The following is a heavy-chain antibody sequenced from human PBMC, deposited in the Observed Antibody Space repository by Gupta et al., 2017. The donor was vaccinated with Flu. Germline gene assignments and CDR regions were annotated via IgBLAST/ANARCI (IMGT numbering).Heavy chain of an antibody. CDR1: GGSISSYY. CDR2: IYYSGST. J-gene: IGHJ6*02. V-gene: IGHV4-59*01. D-gene: IGHD3-10*01. Sequence: QVQLQESGPGLVKPSETLSLTCTVSGGSISSYYWSWIRQPPGKGLEWIGYIYYSGSTNYNPSLKSRVTISVDTSKNQFSLKLSSVTAADTAVYYCARAMVRGVIRGGMDVWGQGTTVTVSS. CDR3: ARAMVRGVIRGGMDV.